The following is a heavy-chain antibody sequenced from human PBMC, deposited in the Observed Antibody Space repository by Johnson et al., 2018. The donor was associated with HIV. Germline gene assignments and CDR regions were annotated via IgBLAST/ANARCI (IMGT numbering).Heavy chain of an antibody. Sequence: EQLVESGGGLVKPGGSLRLSCAASGFTFSNAWMSWVRQAPGKGLEWVANIKQDGSEKYYVDSVKGRFTISRDNAKNSLYLQMNSLRAEDTAVYYCARDRSSSSHAFDVWSQGTMVSVSS. D-gene: IGHD6-6*01. V-gene: IGHV3-7*05. CDR2: IKQDGSEK. CDR3: ARDRSSSSHAFDV. CDR1: GFTFSNAW. J-gene: IGHJ3*01.